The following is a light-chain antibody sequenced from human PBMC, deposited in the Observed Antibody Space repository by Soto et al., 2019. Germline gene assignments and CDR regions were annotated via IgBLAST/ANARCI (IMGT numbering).Light chain of an antibody. Sequence: QLVLTQSPSASASLGASVKLTCTLSSGHSSYAIEWHQQQPETGPRYLMKLNSDGSHSKGDGIPDRFSGSSSGAERYLTISSLQSEDEADYYCQTWGTGIWVFGGGTKLTVL. V-gene: IGLV4-69*01. J-gene: IGLJ3*02. CDR3: QTWGTGIWV. CDR1: SGHSSYA. CDR2: LNSDGSH.